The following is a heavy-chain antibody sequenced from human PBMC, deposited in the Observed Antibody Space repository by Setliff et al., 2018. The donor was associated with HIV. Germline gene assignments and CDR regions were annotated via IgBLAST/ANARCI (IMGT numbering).Heavy chain of an antibody. Sequence: SETLSLTCNISGASMNSYYWSWVRQSAGQELEWIGRIYVNGKANYNPSLKSRVTMSVGKSKSQFSLRLRSVTAADTAVYYCARDRCSGCYRFDYWGQGTLVTVSS. D-gene: IGHD6-19*01. CDR1: GASMNSYY. CDR2: IYVNGKA. V-gene: IGHV4-4*07. CDR3: ARDRCSGCYRFDY. J-gene: IGHJ4*02.